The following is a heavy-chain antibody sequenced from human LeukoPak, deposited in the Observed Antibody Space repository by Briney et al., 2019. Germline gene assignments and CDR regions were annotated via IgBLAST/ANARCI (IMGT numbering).Heavy chain of an antibody. V-gene: IGHV3-7*03. CDR2: IKQYGREI. J-gene: IGHJ4*02. D-gene: IGHD5-12*01. Sequence: HPGGSLRLSCAASGFTFSSHWMNWVRQAPGKGLEWVAQIKQYGREIYYLDSVKGRFTISRDDADNSGFLQMNSLRVEDTAVYYCATDRGALWGQGTLVTVSS. CDR1: GFTFSSHW. CDR3: ATDRGAL.